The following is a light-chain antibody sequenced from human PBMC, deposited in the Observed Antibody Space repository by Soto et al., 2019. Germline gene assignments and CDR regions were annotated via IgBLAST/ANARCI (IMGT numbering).Light chain of an antibody. CDR1: QSVSSSY. CDR3: QQYGSSPMYT. V-gene: IGKV3-20*01. Sequence: EIVLTQSPGTLSLSPGERATLSCRASQSVSSSYLAWYQQKPGQAPRLIIYGASSRATGIPDRFSGSGSGTDFTLIINRLEPEDYAVYYCQQYGSSPMYTFGQGTKLEIK. CDR2: GAS. J-gene: IGKJ2*01.